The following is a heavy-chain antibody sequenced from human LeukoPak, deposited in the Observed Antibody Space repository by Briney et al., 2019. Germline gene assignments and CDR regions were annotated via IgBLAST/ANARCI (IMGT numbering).Heavy chain of an antibody. CDR2: ISHDGRNT. CDR1: GFTFSQFA. D-gene: IGHD3-10*01. Sequence: GGSLRLSCAASGFTFSQFAVHWVRQAPGKGLEWVADISHDGRNTYYADAVKGRFTISRDNSKNTLYLQMNSLRAEDTAVYYCTKSEGVRGVIITNYYFDYWGQGTLVTVSS. CDR3: TKSEGVRGVIITNYYFDY. J-gene: IGHJ4*02. V-gene: IGHV3-30-3*02.